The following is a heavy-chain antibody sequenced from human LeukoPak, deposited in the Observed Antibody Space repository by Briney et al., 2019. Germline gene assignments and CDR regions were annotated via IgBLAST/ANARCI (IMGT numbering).Heavy chain of an antibody. CDR1: GYSISSGYY. D-gene: IGHD4-23*01. CDR2: IYHSGST. V-gene: IGHV4-38-2*01. Sequence: PSETLSLTCAVSGYSISSGYYWGWIGQPPGKGLEWIGSIYHSGSTYYNPSLKSRVTISVDTSKNQFSLKLSSVTAADTAVYYCARHPESVSWFDPWGQGTLVTVSS. CDR3: ARHPESVSWFDP. J-gene: IGHJ5*02.